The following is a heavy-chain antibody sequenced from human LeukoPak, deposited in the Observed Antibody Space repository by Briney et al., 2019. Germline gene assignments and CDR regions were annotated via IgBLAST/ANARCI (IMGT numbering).Heavy chain of an antibody. D-gene: IGHD3-22*01. Sequence: GGSLRLSCAASGFTFSSYAMHWVRQAPGKGLEWVAVISYGGSNKYYADSVKGRFTISRDNSKNTLYLQMNSLRAEDTAVYYCAKGNNYYDSSGYYYAVDYWGQGTLVTVSS. CDR1: GFTFSSYA. CDR3: AKGNNYYDSSGYYYAVDY. J-gene: IGHJ4*02. CDR2: ISYGGSNK. V-gene: IGHV3-30*04.